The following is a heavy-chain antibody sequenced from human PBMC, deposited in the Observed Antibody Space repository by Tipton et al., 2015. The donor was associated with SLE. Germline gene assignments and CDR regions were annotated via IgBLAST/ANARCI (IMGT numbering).Heavy chain of an antibody. CDR3: AREDNWSETI. CDR1: GFTFSTYS. V-gene: IGHV3-33*08. J-gene: IGHJ3*02. CDR2: IRYYETDK. D-gene: IGHD1-1*01. Sequence: SLRLSCAASGFTFSTYSMNWVRQAPGKGLQWVAFIRYYETDKYYADSVKGRFTVSRDNARNTLYLQMNSLRAEDTALYYCAREDNWSETIWGQGTMVTVSS.